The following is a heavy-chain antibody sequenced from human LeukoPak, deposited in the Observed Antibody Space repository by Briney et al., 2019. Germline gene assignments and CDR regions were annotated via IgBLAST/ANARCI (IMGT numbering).Heavy chain of an antibody. CDR3: AREQNPPPFRPGKSVRFDP. CDR1: GGTFSSYT. V-gene: IGHV1-69*04. J-gene: IGHJ5*02. Sequence: SVKVSCKASGGTFSSYTISWVRQAPGQGLEWMGRIIPILGIANYAQKFQGRVTITADKSTSTAYMELSSRRSEDTAVYYCAREQNPPPFRPGKSVRFDPWGQGTLVTVSS. D-gene: IGHD5/OR15-5a*01. CDR2: IIPILGIA.